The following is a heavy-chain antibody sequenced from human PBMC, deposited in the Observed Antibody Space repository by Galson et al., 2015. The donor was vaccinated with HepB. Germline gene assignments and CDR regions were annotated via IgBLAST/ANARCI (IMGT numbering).Heavy chain of an antibody. D-gene: IGHD3-10*01. CDR3: AREPPLWMVRGVKVAFDY. J-gene: IGHJ4*02. V-gene: IGHV3-66*01. Sequence: SLRLSCAASGFRVSSNYMDWVRQAPGKGLKWVSVIYTSGSTYYEASVPGGFTIFRDNSNNTLYLQMNSLRAEDTAVYYCAREPPLWMVRGVKVAFDYCGQGTVVTGSS. CDR2: IYTSGST. CDR1: GFRVSSNY.